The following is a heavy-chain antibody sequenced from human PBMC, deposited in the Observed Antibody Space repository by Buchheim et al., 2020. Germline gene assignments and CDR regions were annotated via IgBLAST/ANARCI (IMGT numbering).Heavy chain of an antibody. V-gene: IGHV3-30-3*01. D-gene: IGHD2-8*01. J-gene: IGHJ5*02. Sequence: QVQLVESGGGVVQPGRSLRLSCAASGFTFSSYAMHWVRQAPGKGLEWVAVISYDGSNKYYADSVKGRFTISRDTSKNTLYLQMNSLRAEDTAVYYCARDGRGYCTNGVCGWFDPWGQGTL. CDR1: GFTFSSYA. CDR3: ARDGRGYCTNGVCGWFDP. CDR2: ISYDGSNK.